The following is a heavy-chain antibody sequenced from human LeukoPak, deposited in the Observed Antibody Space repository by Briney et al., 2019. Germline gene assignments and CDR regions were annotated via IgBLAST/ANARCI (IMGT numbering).Heavy chain of an antibody. CDR1: GGSISSSSYY. V-gene: IGHV4-39*01. CDR3: ASLLTTGYSSGWFDY. D-gene: IGHD6-25*01. Sequence: SETLSLTCTVSGGSISSSSYYWGWIRQPPGKGLEWIGSIYYSGSTYYSPSLKSRVTISVDTSKNQFSLKLSSVTAADTAVYYCASLLTTGYSSGWFDYWGQGTLVTVSS. CDR2: IYYSGST. J-gene: IGHJ4*02.